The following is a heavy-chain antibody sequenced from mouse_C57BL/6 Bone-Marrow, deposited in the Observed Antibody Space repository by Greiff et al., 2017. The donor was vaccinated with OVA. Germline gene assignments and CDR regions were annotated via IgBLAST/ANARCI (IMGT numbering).Heavy chain of an antibody. J-gene: IGHJ1*03. CDR3: AGPYSPLRYWYFDV. CDR2: ISSGSSTI. V-gene: IGHV5-17*01. CDR1: GFTFSDYG. Sequence: LVESGGGLVKPGGSLKLSCAASGFTFSDYGMHWVRQAPEKGLEWVAYISSGSSTIYYADTVKGRINISRDNAKNTLFLQMTSLRSEHTSMYDSAGPYSPLRYWYFDVWGTGATVTVSS. D-gene: IGHD1-1*01.